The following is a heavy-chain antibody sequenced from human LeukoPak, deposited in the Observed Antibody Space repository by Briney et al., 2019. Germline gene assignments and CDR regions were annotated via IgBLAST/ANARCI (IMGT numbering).Heavy chain of an antibody. CDR1: GGSISSYY. Sequence: SETLSLTCTVSGGSISSYYWSWIRQPPGKGLEWIGYIYYSGSTNYNPSLKSRVTISVDTSKNQFSLKLSSVTAADTAVYYCARDNPGLRAFDYWGQGTLVTVSP. V-gene: IGHV4-59*01. D-gene: IGHD2-21*02. J-gene: IGHJ4*02. CDR3: ARDNPGLRAFDY. CDR2: IYYSGST.